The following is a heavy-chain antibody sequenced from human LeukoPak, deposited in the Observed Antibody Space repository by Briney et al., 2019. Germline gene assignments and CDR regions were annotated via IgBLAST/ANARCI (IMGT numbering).Heavy chain of an antibody. CDR3: TTELGYCSSTSCPIKRGYFDY. CDR1: GFTFSNAW. D-gene: IGHD2-2*03. J-gene: IGHJ4*02. CDR2: IKSKTDGGTT. Sequence: PGGSLRLSCAASGFTFSNAWMSWVRQAPGKGLEWVGRIKSKTDGGTTDYAAPVKGRFTISRDDSKNTLYLQMNSLKTEDTAVYYSTTELGYCSSTSCPIKRGYFDYWGQGTLVTVSS. V-gene: IGHV3-15*01.